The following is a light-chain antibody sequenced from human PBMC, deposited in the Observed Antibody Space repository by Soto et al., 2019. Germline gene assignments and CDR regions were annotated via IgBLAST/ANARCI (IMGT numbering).Light chain of an antibody. CDR1: QSVSSSY. CDR2: GAS. CDR3: QQYGSAPPT. V-gene: IGKV3-20*01. Sequence: EIVLTQSPGTLSLSPGERATLSCRASQSVSSSYLAWYQQKPGQAPRLLIYGASSRATGIPDRFSRSGSGTDFTLTISRLEPEDFAVYYCQQYGSAPPTCGQGTKVEIK. J-gene: IGKJ1*01.